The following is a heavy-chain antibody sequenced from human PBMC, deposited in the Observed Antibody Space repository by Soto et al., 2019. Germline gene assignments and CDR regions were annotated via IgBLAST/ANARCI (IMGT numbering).Heavy chain of an antibody. D-gene: IGHD3-22*01. V-gene: IGHV3-30*18. CDR1: GFTFSSYA. Sequence: PGGSLRLSCAASGFTFSSYAIHWVRQAPGKGLEWVADVSFDGSHKTYAVPVRGRFTISRDNSKKTVYLQMNSLRAEDTALYYCAKLGDAVGGYFDFWGQGTQVTVSS. CDR2: VSFDGSHK. CDR3: AKLGDAVGGYFDF. J-gene: IGHJ5*01.